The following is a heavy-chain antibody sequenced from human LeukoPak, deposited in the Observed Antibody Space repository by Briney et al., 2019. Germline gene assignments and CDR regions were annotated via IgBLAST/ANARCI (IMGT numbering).Heavy chain of an antibody. V-gene: IGHV4-39*07. J-gene: IGHJ3*01. CDR1: GGSLISTTYY. CDR3: ARAPRTGAWDMITFGGVIVHGDAFDF. CDR2: IYYSGST. Sequence: SETLSLTCAVSGGSLISTTYYWGWIRQPPGKGLEWIGSIYYSGSTYYNPSLKRRVTVSVDMSNNQFSLQLSSVTAADTAVYYCARAPRTGAWDMITFGGVIVHGDAFDFWGQGTMVTVS. D-gene: IGHD3-16*02.